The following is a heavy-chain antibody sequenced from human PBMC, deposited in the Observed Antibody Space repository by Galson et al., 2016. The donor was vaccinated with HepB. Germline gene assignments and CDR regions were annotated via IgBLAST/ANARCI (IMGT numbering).Heavy chain of an antibody. CDR3: TFTGATTTDPYYLDY. CDR1: GLTFSSSV. J-gene: IGHJ4*02. V-gene: IGHV1-2*02. CDR2: ITTHNGDT. D-gene: IGHD4-17*01. Sequence: SVKVSCKASGLTFSSSVVQWVRQARGQRLEWIGWITTHNGDTAYAQKFQGRVTMTRDTFVSTAYMELSRLTSDDTSMYYCTFTGATTTDPYYLDYWGQGSLVSVSS.